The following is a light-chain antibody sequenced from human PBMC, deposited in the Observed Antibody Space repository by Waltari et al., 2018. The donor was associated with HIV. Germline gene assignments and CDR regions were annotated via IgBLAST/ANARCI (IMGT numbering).Light chain of an antibody. CDR3: QQYYGDIWT. CDR1: QSVLYSNKNY. J-gene: IGKJ1*01. Sequence: DIVMTQSPDSLPVSLGERATISCKSSQSVLYSNKNYLAWYQHKAGQSPKLLIYGASVRESGVPDRISGSGSETDFTLTISSLQAEDVAVYYCQQYYGDIWTFGQGTKVELK. V-gene: IGKV4-1*01. CDR2: GAS.